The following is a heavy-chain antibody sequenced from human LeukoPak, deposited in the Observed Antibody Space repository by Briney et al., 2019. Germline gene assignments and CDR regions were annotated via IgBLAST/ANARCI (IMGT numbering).Heavy chain of an antibody. J-gene: IGHJ4*02. CDR3: TRTGKSSWGFSDS. CDR2: ISYHGTDD. Sequence: PGGSLRLSCAASGFIFRDYGMRWVRQAPGKGLEWVSFISYHGTDDYYADSVKGRFTISRDNSKNMVYLQLTSLTVEDTALYYCTRTGKSSWGFSDSWGQGALITVSS. V-gene: IGHV3-30*03. D-gene: IGHD6-13*01. CDR1: GFIFRDYG.